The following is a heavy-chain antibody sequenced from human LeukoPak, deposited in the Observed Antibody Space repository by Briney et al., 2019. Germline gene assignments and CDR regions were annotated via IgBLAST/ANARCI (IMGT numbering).Heavy chain of an antibody. V-gene: IGHV3-15*01. CDR2: IKSKTDGGTT. CDR3: TIPGPPLRLLEWLRI. CDR1: GFTFSNAW. D-gene: IGHD3-3*01. Sequence: PGGSLRLSCAASGFTFSNAWMSWVRQAPGKGLEWVGRIKSKTDGGTTDYAAPVKGRFTISRDDSKNTLYLQMNSLKTEDTAVYYCTIPGPPLRLLEWLRIWGQGTLVTVSS. J-gene: IGHJ4*02.